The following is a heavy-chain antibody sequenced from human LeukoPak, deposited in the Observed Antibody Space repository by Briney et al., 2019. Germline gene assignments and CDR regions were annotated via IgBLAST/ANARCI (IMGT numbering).Heavy chain of an antibody. CDR3: VRGLSGVSSWYFDL. Sequence: GGSLRLSCAASGFTFSSYAMSWVRQAPGKGLEWVSAISGSGGSTYYADSVKGRFTISRDNSKNTLYLQMNDLGAEDTALYYCVRGLSGVSSWYFDLWGRGTLVSVSS. CDR1: GFTFSSYA. CDR2: ISGSGGST. J-gene: IGHJ2*01. V-gene: IGHV3-23*01. D-gene: IGHD7-27*01.